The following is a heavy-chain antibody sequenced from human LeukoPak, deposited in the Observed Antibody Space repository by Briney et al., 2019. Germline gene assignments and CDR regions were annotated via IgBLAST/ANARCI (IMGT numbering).Heavy chain of an antibody. J-gene: IGHJ4*02. Sequence: ASVKVSCKASGGTFSSYVISWVRQAPGQGLEWMGWISAYNGNTNYAQKLQGRVTMTTDTSTSTAYMELRSLRSDDTAVYYCARENEYSGYDYGSDYWGQGTLVTVSS. CDR2: ISAYNGNT. CDR1: GGTFSSYV. CDR3: ARENEYSGYDYGSDY. V-gene: IGHV1-18*04. D-gene: IGHD5-12*01.